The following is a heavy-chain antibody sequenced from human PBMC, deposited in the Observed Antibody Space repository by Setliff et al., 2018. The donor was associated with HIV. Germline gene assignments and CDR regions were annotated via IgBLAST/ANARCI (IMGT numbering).Heavy chain of an antibody. CDR2: IGHNGST. J-gene: IGHJ5*02. CDR3: ARGEAFAEIFLKNWFDP. CDR1: GDSFSEFY. D-gene: IGHD3-10*01. Sequence: PSETLSLTCAVYGDSFSEFYWNWIRQPPGKGLEWIGKIGHNGSTYYSPSLKSRVTLSVDTSKNQISLNVRSVTAADTAVYYCARGEAFAEIFLKNWFDPWGQGTLVTVSS. V-gene: IGHV4-34*01.